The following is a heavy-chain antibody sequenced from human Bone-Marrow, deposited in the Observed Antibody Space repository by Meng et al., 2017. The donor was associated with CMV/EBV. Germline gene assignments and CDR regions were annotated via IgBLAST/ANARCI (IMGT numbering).Heavy chain of an antibody. D-gene: IGHD2-2*01. J-gene: IGHJ4*02. CDR1: GYTFTGYY. CDR3: ARENVVVPAAPMDY. V-gene: IGHV1-2*02. Sequence: ASVKVSCKASGYTFTGYYMHWVRQAPGQGLEWMGWINPNSGGTNYAQKFQGRVTMTRDTSISTAYMELSRLRSDDTAVYYCARENVVVPAAPMDYWGQGTLVTVS. CDR2: INPNSGGT.